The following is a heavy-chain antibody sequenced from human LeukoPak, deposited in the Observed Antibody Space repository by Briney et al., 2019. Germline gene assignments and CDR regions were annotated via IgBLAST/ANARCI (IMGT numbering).Heavy chain of an antibody. D-gene: IGHD3-3*01. CDR3: ARGVPSITIFGVVIRAGSWFDP. Sequence: SETLSLTCAVYGGSFSGYYWSWIRQPPGKGLEWIGEINHSGSTNYNPSLKSRVTISVDTSKNQFSLKLSSVTAAGTAVYYCARGVPSITIFGVVIRAGSWFDPWGQGTLVTVSS. CDR1: GGSFSGYY. CDR2: INHSGST. J-gene: IGHJ5*01. V-gene: IGHV4-34*01.